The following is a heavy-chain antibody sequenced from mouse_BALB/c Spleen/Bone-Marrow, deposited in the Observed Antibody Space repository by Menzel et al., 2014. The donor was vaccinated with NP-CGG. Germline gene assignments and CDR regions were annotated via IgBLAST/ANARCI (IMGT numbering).Heavy chain of an antibody. CDR3: TRGDGNDWYFDV. Sequence: LVESGSELVRPGASVKLSCKASGYTFTSYWMHWVKQRHGQGLEWIGNIYPGSGSTNYDEKSKSKGTLTVDTSSSTAYMHLSSLTSEDSAAYYCTRGDGNDWYFDVWGAGTTVTVSS. J-gene: IGHJ1*01. D-gene: IGHD2-1*01. V-gene: IGHV1S22*01. CDR1: GYTFTSYW. CDR2: IYPGSGST.